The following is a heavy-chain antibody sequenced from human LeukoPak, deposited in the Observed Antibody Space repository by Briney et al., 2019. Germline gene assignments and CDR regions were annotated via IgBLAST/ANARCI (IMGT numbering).Heavy chain of an antibody. CDR2: ISSSGSTI. V-gene: IGHV3-48*03. Sequence: GGSLRLSCAASGFTFSSYEMNWVSHAPGKGLEWVSYISSSGSTIYYADSVKGRFTISRDNAKNSLYLHMNSLRAEDTAVYYCARDGDYGDYGVDAFDIWGEGTMVPVSS. CDR3: ARDGDYGDYGVDAFDI. J-gene: IGHJ3*02. CDR1: GFTFSSYE. D-gene: IGHD4-17*01.